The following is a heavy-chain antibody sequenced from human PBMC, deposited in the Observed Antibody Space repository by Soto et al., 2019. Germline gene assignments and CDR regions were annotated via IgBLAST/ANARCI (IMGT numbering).Heavy chain of an antibody. V-gene: IGHV3-33*06. CDR2: IWYDGSNK. D-gene: IGHD1-26*01. J-gene: IGHJ3*02. CDR3: AKSGWELRSGSFDI. CDR1: GFTFSSYG. Sequence: QVQLVESGGGVVQPGRSLRLSCAASGFTFSSYGMHWVRQAPGKGLEWVAVIWYDGSNKYYADSVKGRFTISRDNSKNTLYLQMNSLRAEDTAVYYCAKSGWELRSGSFDIWGQGTMVTVSS.